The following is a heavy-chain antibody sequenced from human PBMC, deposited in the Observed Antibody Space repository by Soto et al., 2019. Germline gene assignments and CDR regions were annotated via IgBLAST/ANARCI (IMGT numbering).Heavy chain of an antibody. CDR3: ATSKYYYYYYGMDV. CDR2: FDPEDGET. CDR1: GYTLTELS. Sequence: GASVKVSCKVSGYTLTELSMHWVRQAPGKGLEWMGGFDPEDGETIYAQKFQGRVTMTEDTSTDTAYMELSSLRSEDTAVYYCATSKYYYYYYGMDVWGQGTTVTVSS. V-gene: IGHV1-24*01. J-gene: IGHJ6*02.